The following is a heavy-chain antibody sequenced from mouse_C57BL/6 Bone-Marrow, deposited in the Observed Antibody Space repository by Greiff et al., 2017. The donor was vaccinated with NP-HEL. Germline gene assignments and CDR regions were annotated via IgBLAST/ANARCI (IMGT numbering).Heavy chain of an antibody. CDR2: SYPGSGST. V-gene: IGHV1-55*01. CDR3: ARDYEDYYAMDY. Sequence: VQLQQPGAELVKPGASVKMSCKASGYTFTSYWITWVKQRPGQGLEWIGDSYPGSGSTNYNEKFKSKATLTVDTSSSTAYMQLSSLTSEDSAVYYCARDYEDYYAMDYWGQGTSVTVSS. D-gene: IGHD1-1*01. CDR1: GYTFTSYW. J-gene: IGHJ4*01.